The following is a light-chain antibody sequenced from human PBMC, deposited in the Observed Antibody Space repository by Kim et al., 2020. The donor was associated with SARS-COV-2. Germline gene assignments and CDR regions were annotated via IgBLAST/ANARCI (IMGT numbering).Light chain of an antibody. Sequence: SYELTQPPSVSVSPGQTASITCSGDKLGEKYACWYQQKPGQSPVLVIYQDSKRPSGIPERFSGSNSGNTATLTISGTQAMDEADYYCQAWDSSTRVVFGGGTQLTDL. CDR2: QDS. V-gene: IGLV3-1*01. CDR1: KLGEKY. CDR3: QAWDSSTRVV. J-gene: IGLJ2*01.